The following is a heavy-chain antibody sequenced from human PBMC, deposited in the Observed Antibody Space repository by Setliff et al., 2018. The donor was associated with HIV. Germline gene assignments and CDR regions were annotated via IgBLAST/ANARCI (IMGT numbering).Heavy chain of an antibody. J-gene: IGHJ4*02. CDR2: NNHREDT. CDR3: ARGSSNTWYYYFDS. D-gene: IGHD6-13*01. CDR1: GASFSNYY. V-gene: IGHV4-34*01. Sequence: SETLSLTCAVYGASFSNYYWGWVRQPPGKGLEWIGENNHREDTNYNPSLKSRVTISVDTSKNQFSLKLSSVTAADTAVYYCARGSSNTWYYYFDSWGQGALVTVSS.